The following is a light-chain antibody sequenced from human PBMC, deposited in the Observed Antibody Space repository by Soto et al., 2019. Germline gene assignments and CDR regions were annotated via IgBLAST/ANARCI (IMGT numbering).Light chain of an antibody. CDR2: DAS. CDR1: QSISSW. V-gene: IGKV1-5*01. J-gene: IGKJ1*01. Sequence: DIQMTQSPSTLSASVGDRVTITCRASQSISSWLAWYQQKPGKAPKLLIYDASSLESGVPARFSGSGSGTEFTLTISSLQPDDFAMYYCQQYNSYSETFGQGTKVEIK. CDR3: QQYNSYSET.